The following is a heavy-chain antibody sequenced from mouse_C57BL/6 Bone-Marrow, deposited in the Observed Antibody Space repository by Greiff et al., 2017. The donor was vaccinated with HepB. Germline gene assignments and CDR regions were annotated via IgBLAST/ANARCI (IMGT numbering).Heavy chain of an antibody. J-gene: IGHJ4*01. CDR2: ISYDGSN. D-gene: IGHD2-4*01. Sequence: ESGPGLVKPSQSLSLTCSVTGYSITSGYYWNWIRQFPGNKLEWMGYISYDGSNNYNPSLKNRISITRDTSKNQFFLKLNSVTTEDTATYYCARGGIYYDYDGSMDYWGQGTSVTVSS. CDR1: GYSITSGYY. V-gene: IGHV3-6*01. CDR3: ARGGIYYDYDGSMDY.